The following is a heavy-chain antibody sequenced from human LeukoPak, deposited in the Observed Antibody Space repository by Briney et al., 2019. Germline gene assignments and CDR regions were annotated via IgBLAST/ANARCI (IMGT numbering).Heavy chain of an antibody. D-gene: IGHD3-10*01. CDR1: GYTFTGYY. Sequence: ASVKVSCKASGYTFTGYYIHWVRQAPGQGLEWMGWINPNSGGTNYAQKFQGRVTMTRDTSISTAYMELGRLRSDDTAVYYCARGGWVRGVITRDGLNYWGQGTLVTVSS. CDR3: ARGGWVRGVITRDGLNY. CDR2: INPNSGGT. V-gene: IGHV1-2*02. J-gene: IGHJ4*02.